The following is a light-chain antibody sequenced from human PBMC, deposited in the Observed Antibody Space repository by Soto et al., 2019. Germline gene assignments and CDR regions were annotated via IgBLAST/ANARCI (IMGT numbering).Light chain of an antibody. Sequence: QSVLTQPASVSGSPGQSITISCTGTSSDVGAYNWVSWYQQHPGKAPKVLIYNVNYRPSGVSNRFSGSKSGNTASLTISGLQAEDEADYYCNSYTSKSMVVFGGGTKLTVL. V-gene: IGLV2-14*01. CDR2: NVN. J-gene: IGLJ2*01. CDR3: NSYTSKSMVV. CDR1: SSDVGAYNW.